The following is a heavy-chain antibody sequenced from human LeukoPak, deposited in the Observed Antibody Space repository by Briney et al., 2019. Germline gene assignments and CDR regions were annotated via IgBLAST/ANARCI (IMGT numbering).Heavy chain of an antibody. V-gene: IGHV3-23*01. CDR2: ISGSGGST. D-gene: IGHD3-10*01. CDR1: GFTFSSYA. Sequence: QPGGSLRLSCAASGFTFSSYAMSWVRQPPGKGLEWVSAISGSGGSTYYADSVKGRFTISRDNSKNALYLQMDSLRAEDTALYYCAKLWFGELGLRAASSWGQGTLVTVSS. CDR3: AKLWFGELGLRAASS. J-gene: IGHJ5*02.